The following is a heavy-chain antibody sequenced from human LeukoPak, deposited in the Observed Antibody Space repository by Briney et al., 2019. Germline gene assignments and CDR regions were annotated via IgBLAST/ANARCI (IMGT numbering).Heavy chain of an antibody. Sequence: GGSLRLSCAASGFTFSSYWMSWVRQAPGKGLEWVANIKQDGSEKYYVDSVKGRFTISRDNAKNSLYLQMNSLRAEDTAVYYCARESIVVVPAATRSLYNWFDPWGQGTLVTVSS. CDR2: IKQDGSEK. J-gene: IGHJ5*02. CDR1: GFTFSSYW. D-gene: IGHD2-2*01. CDR3: ARESIVVVPAATRSLYNWFDP. V-gene: IGHV3-7*01.